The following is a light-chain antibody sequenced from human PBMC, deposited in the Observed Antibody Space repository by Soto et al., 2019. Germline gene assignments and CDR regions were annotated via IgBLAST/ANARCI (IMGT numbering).Light chain of an antibody. J-gene: IGKJ3*01. CDR1: QSISSY. CDR3: QQSYSTPGIT. CDR2: AAS. V-gene: IGKV1-39*01. Sequence: DIQMTQSPSSLSASVGDRVTITCRASQSISSYLNWYQQKPGKAPKLLIYAASSLQSGVPSRFSGCGSGTDFTLTISSLQPEDFATYYCQQSYSTPGITFGPGTKVDIK.